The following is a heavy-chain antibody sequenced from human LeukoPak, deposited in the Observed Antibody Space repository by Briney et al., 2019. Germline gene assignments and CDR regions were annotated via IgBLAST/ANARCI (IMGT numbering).Heavy chain of an antibody. D-gene: IGHD3-10*01. CDR3: ARAYGSRYNWFDP. CDR1: GGSISSYY. V-gene: IGHV4-59*01. CDR2: IHYSGST. Sequence: PSETLSLTCTVSGGSISSYYWSWIRQPPGKGLEWIGHIHYSGSTNYNPSLKSRVTISVDTSKNQFSLKLSSVTAADTAVYYCARAYGSRYNWFDPWGQGTLVTVSS. J-gene: IGHJ5*02.